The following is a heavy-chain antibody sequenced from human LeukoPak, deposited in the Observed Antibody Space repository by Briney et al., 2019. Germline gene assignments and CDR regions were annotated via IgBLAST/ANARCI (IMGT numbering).Heavy chain of an antibody. Sequence: NPGESLEISCQASGYSFTTYWIGWVRQTPGKGLEWMGIIYPSDSDTRYSPSFQGQVAISSDRSITTVYLQWSNLRASDTAMYYCARTGYHYGSGSHFAFDIWGQGTMATASS. J-gene: IGHJ3*02. V-gene: IGHV5-51*01. CDR1: GYSFTTYW. CDR3: ARTGYHYGSGSHFAFDI. CDR2: IYPSDSDT. D-gene: IGHD3-10*01.